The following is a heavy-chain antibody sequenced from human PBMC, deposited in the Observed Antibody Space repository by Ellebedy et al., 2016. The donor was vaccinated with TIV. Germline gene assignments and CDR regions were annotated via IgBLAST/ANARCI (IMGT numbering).Heavy chain of an antibody. Sequence: ASVKVSXXASGYIFTDYYVHWVRQAPGQGLEWMGWINPNRGGTNYAQQFQGWVTMTRDTSISTAYMELSRLRSDDTAVYYCARDPYGSGSYPYYYYGMDVWGQGTTVTVSS. J-gene: IGHJ6*02. V-gene: IGHV1-2*04. D-gene: IGHD3-10*01. CDR3: ARDPYGSGSYPYYYYGMDV. CDR1: GYIFTDYY. CDR2: INPNRGGT.